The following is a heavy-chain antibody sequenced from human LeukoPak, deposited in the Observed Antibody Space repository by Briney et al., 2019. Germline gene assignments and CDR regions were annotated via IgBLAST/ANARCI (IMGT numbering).Heavy chain of an antibody. CDR3: ARDTYYYDSSGYHPLWYFDL. D-gene: IGHD3-22*01. V-gene: IGHV4-61*01. Sequence: PSETLSLTCTVSGGSISSGSYYWSWIRQPPGKGLEWIGYIYYSGSTNYNPSLKSRVTISVDTSKNQFSLKLSSVTAADTAVYYCARDTYYYDSSGYHPLWYFDLWGRGTLVTVSS. CDR2: IYYSGST. CDR1: GGSISSGSYY. J-gene: IGHJ2*01.